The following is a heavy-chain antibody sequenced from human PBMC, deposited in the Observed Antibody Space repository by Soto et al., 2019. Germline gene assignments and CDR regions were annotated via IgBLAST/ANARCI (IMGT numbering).Heavy chain of an antibody. CDR1: GGTFSSYA. CDR2: IIPIFGTA. V-gene: IGHV1-69*01. Sequence: QVQLVQSGAEVKKPGSSVKVSCKASGGTFSSYAISWVRQAPGHGLEWMGGIIPIFGTANYAQKFQGRVTITADESTGTAYMELSSLRSEDTAVYYCARGSPGYSSGWYGVARWNNWFDPWGQGTLVTVSS. CDR3: ARGSPGYSSGWYGVARWNNWFDP. D-gene: IGHD6-19*01. J-gene: IGHJ5*02.